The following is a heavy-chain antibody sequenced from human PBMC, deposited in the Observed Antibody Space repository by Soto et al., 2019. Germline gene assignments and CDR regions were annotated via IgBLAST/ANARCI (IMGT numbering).Heavy chain of an antibody. CDR3: ARGPLAVTTPADIFDYSMDV. CDR1: GYTFSDYF. Sequence: QVQLVQSGAEVRKPGASVKVSCKASGYTFSDYFIHWVRQAPGHGLKSLGWINLNTGGSVSTQTFRGRVTMTSDTSRNTAFLELSSLRTQDTALYSCARGPLAVTTPADIFDYSMDVWGQGTTVTVSA. V-gene: IGHV1-2*02. J-gene: IGHJ6*01. CDR2: INLNTGGS. D-gene: IGHD4-17*01.